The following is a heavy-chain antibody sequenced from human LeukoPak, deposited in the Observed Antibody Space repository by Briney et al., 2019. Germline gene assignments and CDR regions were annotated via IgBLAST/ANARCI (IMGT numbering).Heavy chain of an antibody. D-gene: IGHD2-2*01. V-gene: IGHV3-23*01. J-gene: IGHJ6*02. CDR3: AKVGCSNTSCYFPNYYYYYGMDV. CDR2: ISGGRGTT. Sequence: PGGSLRLSCAASGFIFSSHAMSWVRQAPGRGLEWVSTISGGRGTTYFADSVKGRFTISRDNSKNTLYLQMNSLRAEDTAVYYCAKVGCSNTSCYFPNYYYYYGMDVWGQGTTVTVSS. CDR1: GFIFSSHA.